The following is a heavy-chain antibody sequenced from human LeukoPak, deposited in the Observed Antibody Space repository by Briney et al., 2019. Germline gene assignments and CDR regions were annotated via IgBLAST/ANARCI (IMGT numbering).Heavy chain of an antibody. CDR1: GYTFTTCA. J-gene: IGHJ3*02. V-gene: IGHV1-3*01. D-gene: IGHD3/OR15-3a*01. CDR3: TIGLAGDWDAFDI. Sequence: GASVKVSCKTSGYTFTTCAVHWVRQVPGQRLEWMGWIHADSGNTKYSQKLQGTVTIARDTSASTIYMELSSLRFEDTAVYFCTIGLAGDWDAFDIWGLGTMVTVSS. CDR2: IHADSGNT.